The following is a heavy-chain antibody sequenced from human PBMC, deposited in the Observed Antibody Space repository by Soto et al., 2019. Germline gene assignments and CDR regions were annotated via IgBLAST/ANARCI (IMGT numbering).Heavy chain of an antibody. CDR2: MNPSNGNT. V-gene: IGHV1-8*01. CDR1: GYTFTNYD. CDR3: ARFVRHQLPTIDY. Sequence: SVKVSFKACGYTFTNYDINWLRQATGQGLEWMGWMNPSNGNTGYAQKFQGRVTMTRDTSISTAYMELSSLTSADTAVYYCARFVRHQLPTIDYWGQGALVTVSS. D-gene: IGHD1-26*01. J-gene: IGHJ4*02.